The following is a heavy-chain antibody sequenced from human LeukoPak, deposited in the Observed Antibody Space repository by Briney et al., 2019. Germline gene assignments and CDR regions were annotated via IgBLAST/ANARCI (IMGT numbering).Heavy chain of an antibody. CDR2: MWYDGSNK. Sequence: GGSLRLSCAASGFTFSSYGMHWVGQAPGKGLEWVAVMWYDGSNKYYADSVKGRFTISRDNSKNTLYLQMNSLRAEDTAVYYCASCRDGYNCYYYGMDVWGQGTTVTVSS. D-gene: IGHD5-24*01. V-gene: IGHV3-33*01. CDR1: GFTFSSYG. J-gene: IGHJ6*02. CDR3: ASCRDGYNCYYYGMDV.